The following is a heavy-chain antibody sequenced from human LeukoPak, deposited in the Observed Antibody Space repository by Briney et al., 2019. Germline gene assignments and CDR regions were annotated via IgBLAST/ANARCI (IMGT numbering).Heavy chain of an antibody. CDR3: ARDHYYGSGSYYHSLDY. Sequence: PGGSLRLSCAASGFTFSDYSVNWVRQAPGKGLEWVSSISGSSSFICCAESMKGRFTISRDNPKNSLYLQMNSLRAEDTAVYYCARDHYYGSGSYYHSLDYWGQGTLVTVSS. CDR1: GFTFSDYS. D-gene: IGHD3-10*01. V-gene: IGHV3-21*01. CDR2: ISGSSSFI. J-gene: IGHJ4*02.